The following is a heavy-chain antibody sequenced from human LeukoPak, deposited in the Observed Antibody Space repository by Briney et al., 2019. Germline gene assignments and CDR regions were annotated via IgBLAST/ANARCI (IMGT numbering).Heavy chain of an antibody. CDR3: ARESLRFWAY. Sequence: ASQTLSLTCTVSGGAISSGSFYWSWIRQPAGKGLEWIGRIYTSGSTNYNPSLKSRVTISVDTSKNQFSLKLSSVTAADTAVYYCARESLRFWAYWGQGTLVTVSS. D-gene: IGHD3-3*01. J-gene: IGHJ4*02. V-gene: IGHV4-61*02. CDR2: IYTSGST. CDR1: GGAISSGSFY.